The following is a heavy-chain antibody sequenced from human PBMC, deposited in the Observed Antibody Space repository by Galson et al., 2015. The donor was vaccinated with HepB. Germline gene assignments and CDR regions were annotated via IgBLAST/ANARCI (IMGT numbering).Heavy chain of an antibody. CDR2: INHSGST. D-gene: IGHD5-24*01. CDR3: ARGKRWFDP. J-gene: IGHJ5*02. Sequence: ETLSLTCAVYGGSFSGYYWSWIRQPPGKGLEWIGEINHSGSTNYNPSLKSRVTISVDTSKNQFSLKLSSVTAADTAVYYCARGKRWFDPWGQGTLVTVSS. V-gene: IGHV4-34*01. CDR1: GGSFSGYY.